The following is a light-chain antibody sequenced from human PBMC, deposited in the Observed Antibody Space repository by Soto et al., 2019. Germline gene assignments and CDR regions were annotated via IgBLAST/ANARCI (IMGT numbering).Light chain of an antibody. CDR3: CSYAGSDTDV. CDR1: SSDVGGYNY. CDR2: DVS. J-gene: IGLJ1*01. Sequence: QSALTQPRSVSGSPGQSVTISCTGTSSDVGGYNYVSWYQQHPGKAPKLMIYDVSKRPSGVPDRFPGSKSGNTASLTISGLQAEGEADYYCCSYAGSDTDVFGTGTKLTVL. V-gene: IGLV2-11*01.